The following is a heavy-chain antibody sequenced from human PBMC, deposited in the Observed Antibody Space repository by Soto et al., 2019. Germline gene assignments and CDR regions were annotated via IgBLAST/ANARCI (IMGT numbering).Heavy chain of an antibody. J-gene: IGHJ6*02. CDR1: GYTFTIYG. Sequence: ASVKVSCKASGYTFTIYGISCVRQAPGPGLEWMGWISAYNGNTNYAQKLQGRVTMTTDTSTSTAYMDLRSLRSDDTAVYYCARFLRKVGSGGAGMDGWAQGTTVNVS. V-gene: IGHV1-18*01. CDR2: ISAYNGNT. D-gene: IGHD3-10*01. CDR3: ARFLRKVGSGGAGMDG.